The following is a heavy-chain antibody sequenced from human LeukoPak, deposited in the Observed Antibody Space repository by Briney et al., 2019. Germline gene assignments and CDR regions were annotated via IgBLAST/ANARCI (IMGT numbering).Heavy chain of an antibody. V-gene: IGHV3-48*03. CDR1: GFTFSSYE. D-gene: IGHD2-2*01. CDR3: ARRYCSSTSCLLDY. CDR2: ISSSGSTV. Sequence: GRSLRLSCVASGFTFSSYELNWVRQAPGKGLEWDSHISSSGSTVYYADSVKGRFTISRDNAKNSLYLQMNSLRAEDTAVYYCARRYCSSTSCLLDYWGQRTLVTVSS. J-gene: IGHJ4*02.